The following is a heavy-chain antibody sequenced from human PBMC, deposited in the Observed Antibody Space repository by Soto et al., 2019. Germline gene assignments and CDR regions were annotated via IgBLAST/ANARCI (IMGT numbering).Heavy chain of an antibody. CDR2: SNSDGSST. J-gene: IGHJ1*01. V-gene: IGHV3-74*03. CDR3: ARGYYGSEGTEYFQH. D-gene: IGHD3-10*01. Sequence: GGSLRLSCTASGFPFSSYWMHWVRQAPGKGLVWISRSNSDGSSTTYADSVKGRFTISRDNAENTLFLQMNSLRVDDTAVYYCARGYYGSEGTEYFQHWGRGTLVTSPQ. CDR1: GFPFSSYW.